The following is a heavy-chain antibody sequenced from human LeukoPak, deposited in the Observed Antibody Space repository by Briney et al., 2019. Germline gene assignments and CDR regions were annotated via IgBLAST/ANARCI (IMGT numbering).Heavy chain of an antibody. CDR1: GFTFSTYW. J-gene: IGHJ4*02. Sequence: GGSLRLSCATSGFTFSTYWMHWLPQAPGKALVWVSRINTDGTITTYTDSVKGRFTISRDNAKNTLYLQMNSLRVEDTAVYYCVRGGAAAGLLDYWGRGTLVTVSS. V-gene: IGHV3-74*01. CDR3: VRGGAAAGLLDY. CDR2: INTDGTIT. D-gene: IGHD6-13*01.